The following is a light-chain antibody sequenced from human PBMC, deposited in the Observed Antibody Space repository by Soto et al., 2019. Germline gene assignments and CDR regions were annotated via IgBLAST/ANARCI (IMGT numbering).Light chain of an antibody. CDR2: AAS. CDR1: QSISSY. Sequence: DIQMTQSPSSLSASVGDRVTITCRASQSISSYLNWYQQKPGKAPKLLIYAASSLQSGVPSRFSGSGSGTDFTLTISSLQSEDFAVYYCQQYNNWPPVITFGQGTRLEIK. J-gene: IGKJ5*01. V-gene: IGKV1-39*01. CDR3: QQYNNWPPVIT.